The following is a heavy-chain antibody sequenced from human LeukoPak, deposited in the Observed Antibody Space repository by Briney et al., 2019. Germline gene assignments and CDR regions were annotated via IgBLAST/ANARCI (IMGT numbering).Heavy chain of an antibody. V-gene: IGHV3-23*01. CDR2: ISGSGGST. CDR3: AKDPPRYCSSTSCYTEYY. CDR1: GFTFSSYA. D-gene: IGHD2-2*02. J-gene: IGHJ4*02. Sequence: PGGSLRLSCAASGFTFSSYAMSWVRQAPGKGLEWVSAISGSGGSTYYADSAKGRFTISRDNSKNTLYLQMNSLRAEDTAVYYCAKDPPRYCSSTSCYTEYYWGQGTLVTVSS.